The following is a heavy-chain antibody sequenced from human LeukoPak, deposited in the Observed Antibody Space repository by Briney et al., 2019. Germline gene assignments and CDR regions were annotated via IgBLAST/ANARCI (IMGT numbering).Heavy chain of an antibody. CDR1: GFTFSDYY. D-gene: IGHD1-26*01. V-gene: IGHV3-11*04. J-gene: IGHJ5*02. Sequence: GGSLRLSCAASGFTFSDYYMSWIRQAPGKGLEWVSYISSSGSTIYYADPVKGRFTISRDNAKNSLYLQMNSLRAEDTAVYYCAGSIVGATSWFDPWGQGTLVTVSS. CDR2: ISSSGSTI. CDR3: AGSIVGATSWFDP.